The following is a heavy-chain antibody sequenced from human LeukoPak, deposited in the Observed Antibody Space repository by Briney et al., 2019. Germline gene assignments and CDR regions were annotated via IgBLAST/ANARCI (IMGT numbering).Heavy chain of an antibody. J-gene: IGHJ3*02. D-gene: IGHD3-3*01. CDR2: IYYSGST. CDR1: GGSISSYY. CDR3: ARDNTVFGDAFDI. Sequence: PSETLSLTCTVSGGSISSYYWSWIRQPPGKGLEWIGYIYYSGSTNYNPSLKSRVTISVDTSKNQFSLKLSSVTAADTAVYYCARDNTVFGDAFDIWGQGTVVVVSS. V-gene: IGHV4-59*01.